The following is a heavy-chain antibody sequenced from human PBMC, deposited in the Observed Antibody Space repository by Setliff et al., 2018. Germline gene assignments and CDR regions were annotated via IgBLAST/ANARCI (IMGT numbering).Heavy chain of an antibody. D-gene: IGHD1-20*01. CDR3: ARYNWNTNWFDP. V-gene: IGHV1-3*01. CDR2: SNAANENT. Sequence: ASVKVSCKTSGHTFSTYAMHWVRQAPGQRPEWMGWSNAANENTQYSKKFQGRLTITRDTSANTAYMELSSLRSEDTALYYCARYNWNTNWFDPWGQGTLVTVSS. J-gene: IGHJ5*02. CDR1: GHTFSTYA.